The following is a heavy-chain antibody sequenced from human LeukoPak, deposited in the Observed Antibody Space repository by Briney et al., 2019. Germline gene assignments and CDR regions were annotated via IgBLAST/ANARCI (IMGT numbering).Heavy chain of an antibody. CDR2: IYYSGST. V-gene: IGHV4-39*01. J-gene: IGHJ5*02. D-gene: IGHD3-3*01. Sequence: PSETLSLTCTVSGVSISSSSYYWGWIRQPPGKGLEWIGSIYYSGSTYYTPSLNSRLTISVDTSKNQFAMKLSSVDAADTAVYYCARGPILYYDFWSGYLNWLDPGGGGTLVSVS. CDR3: ARGPILYYDFWSGYLNWLDP. CDR1: GVSISSSSYY.